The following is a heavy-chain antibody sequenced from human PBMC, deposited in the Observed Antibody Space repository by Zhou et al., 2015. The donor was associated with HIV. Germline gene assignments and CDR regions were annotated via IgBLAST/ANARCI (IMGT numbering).Heavy chain of an antibody. V-gene: IGHV1-69*12. CDR2: IIPIFGTA. J-gene: IGHJ6*02. D-gene: IGHD6-13*01. CDR3: ATSGSIAAAGNYGMDV. CDR1: GGTFSSYA. Sequence: QVQLVQSGAEVKKPGSSVKVSCKASGGTFSSYAISWVRQAPGQGLEWMGGIIPIFGTANYAQKFQGRVTITADESTSTAYMELSSLRSEDTAVYYCATSGSIAAAGNYGMDVWGQGTTVTVSS.